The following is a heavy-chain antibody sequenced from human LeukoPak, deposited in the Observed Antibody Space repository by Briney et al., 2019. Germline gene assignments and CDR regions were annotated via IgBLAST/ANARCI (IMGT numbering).Heavy chain of an antibody. D-gene: IGHD5-24*01. Sequence: PGGSLGLSCAASGFTFSSYWMSWVRQAPGKRLEWVANIKQDGSEKYYVESVKGRFTISRDNAKNSLSLQMDSLRADDTAVYYCARDGYNYVLDCWGQGTLVTVSS. CDR2: IKQDGSEK. CDR3: ARDGYNYVLDC. J-gene: IGHJ4*02. CDR1: GFTFSSYW. V-gene: IGHV3-7*01.